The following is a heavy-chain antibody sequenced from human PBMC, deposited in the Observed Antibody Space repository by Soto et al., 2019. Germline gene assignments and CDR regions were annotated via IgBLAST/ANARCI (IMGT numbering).Heavy chain of an antibody. Sequence: QVQLQQWGAGLLKPSETLSLTCAVYGGSFSGYYWSWIRQPPGKGLEWIGEINHSGSTNYNPSLKSRVNISVDTSKNQFSLKLSSVTAADTAVYYCARGGRRGYSYGLYWFDPWGQGTLVTVSS. CDR1: GGSFSGYY. V-gene: IGHV4-34*01. J-gene: IGHJ5*02. CDR2: INHSGST. CDR3: ARGGRRGYSYGLYWFDP. D-gene: IGHD5-18*01.